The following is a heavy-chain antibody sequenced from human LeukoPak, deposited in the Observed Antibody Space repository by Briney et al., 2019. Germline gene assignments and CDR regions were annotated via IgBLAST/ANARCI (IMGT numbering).Heavy chain of an antibody. Sequence: SETLSLTCAVYGGSFSGYYWSWIRQPPGKGLDWIGEINHSGSTNYNPSLKSRVTISVDTSKNQFSLKLSSVTAADTAVYYCAREGLVPAAHNWFDPWGQGTLVTVSS. CDR1: GGSFSGYY. CDR3: AREGLVPAAHNWFDP. J-gene: IGHJ5*02. CDR2: INHSGST. D-gene: IGHD2-2*01. V-gene: IGHV4-34*01.